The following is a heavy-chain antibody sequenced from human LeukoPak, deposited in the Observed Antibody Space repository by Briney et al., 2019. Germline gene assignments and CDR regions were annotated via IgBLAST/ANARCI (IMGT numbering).Heavy chain of an antibody. CDR1: GDSISSYY. CDR2: ISYSGST. V-gene: IGHV4-59*01. D-gene: IGHD3-22*01. CDR3: AVDNDSTGYYFSMDV. J-gene: IGHJ6*03. Sequence: SETLSLTCIVSGDSISSYYWNWIRQPPGKGLEWIGYISYSGSTNYNPSLKGRVTISVDTSKNHFSLKLSSVTAADTAVYYCAVDNDSTGYYFSMDVWGKGTTVTVSS.